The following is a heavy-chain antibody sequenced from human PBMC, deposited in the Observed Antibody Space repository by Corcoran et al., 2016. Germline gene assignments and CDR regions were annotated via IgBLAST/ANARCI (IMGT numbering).Heavy chain of an antibody. CDR3: ARNMGIPGRFDY. D-gene: IGHD1-26*01. CDR1: GFTLSRHG. Sequence: QVQLVESGGGVVQPGGSLRRACAASGFTLSRHGMHWVRQAPGKSLEWVAIIWYDGSKTDYADSVKGRFTISRDTSKNTLYLQTTNMRAEDTAVYYCARNMGIPGRFDYWGQGTLVTVSS. CDR2: IWYDGSKT. J-gene: IGHJ4*02. V-gene: IGHV3-33*03.